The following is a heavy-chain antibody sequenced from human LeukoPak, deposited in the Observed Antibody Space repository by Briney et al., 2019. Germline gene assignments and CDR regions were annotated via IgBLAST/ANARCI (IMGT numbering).Heavy chain of an antibody. D-gene: IGHD4-23*01. CDR3: ARLGHDPRDYGGKVGYYMDV. Sequence: QAGGSLRLSCAASGFTFSSYALHWVRQAPGKGLEWVTVISYDGSSKYYADSVKGRFTISRDNSKNTLYLQMNSLRPEDTAVYYCARLGHDPRDYGGKVGYYMDVWGKGTTVTISS. V-gene: IGHV3-30*04. CDR2: ISYDGSSK. CDR1: GFTFSSYA. J-gene: IGHJ6*03.